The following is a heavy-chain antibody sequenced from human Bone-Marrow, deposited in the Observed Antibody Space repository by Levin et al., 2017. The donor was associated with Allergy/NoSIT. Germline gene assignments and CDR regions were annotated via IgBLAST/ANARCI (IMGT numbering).Heavy chain of an antibody. J-gene: IGHJ4*02. CDR3: ASGRDAYKTGY. V-gene: IGHV4-31*03. Sequence: SETLSLTCTVSGGTISSADHYWSWIRQLPGEGLEWLGSIYYNGSPYNNPSLQSRVTISVDTSKNQFFLKLSSVTAADSAVYYCASGRDAYKTGYWGQGTLVTVSS. D-gene: IGHD5-24*01. CDR2: IYYNGSP. CDR1: GGTISSADHY.